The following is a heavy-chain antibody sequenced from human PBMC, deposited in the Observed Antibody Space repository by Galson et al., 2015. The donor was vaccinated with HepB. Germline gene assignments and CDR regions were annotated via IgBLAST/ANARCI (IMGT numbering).Heavy chain of an antibody. V-gene: IGHV1-3*01. CDR3: ARVPAAMADAFDI. Sequence: SVKVSCKASGYTFTSYATHWVRQAPGQRLEWMGWINAGNGNTKYSQKFQGRVTITRDTSASTAYMELSSLRSEDTAVYYCARVPAAMADAFDIWGQGTMVTVSS. D-gene: IGHD2-2*01. CDR2: INAGNGNT. J-gene: IGHJ3*02. CDR1: GYTFTSYA.